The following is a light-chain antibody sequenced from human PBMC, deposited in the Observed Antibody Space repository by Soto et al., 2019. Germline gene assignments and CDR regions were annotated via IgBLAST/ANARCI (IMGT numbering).Light chain of an antibody. CDR2: AAS. V-gene: IGKV1-17*03. J-gene: IGKJ4*01. Sequence: DIQMTQSPSAMSASVGDRVTITCRASQGISDYLAWFHQTPGKVPKRLIYAASILQSGVPSRFSGSGSGTEFTLTINSLQPEEFATYYCLQHYTYPHTFGGGTKVEIK. CDR3: LQHYTYPHT. CDR1: QGISDY.